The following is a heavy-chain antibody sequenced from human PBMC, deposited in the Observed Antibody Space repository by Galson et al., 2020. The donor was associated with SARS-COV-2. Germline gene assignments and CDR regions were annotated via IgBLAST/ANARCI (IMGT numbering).Heavy chain of an antibody. CDR2: IYSEGSST. V-gene: IGHV3-74*01. D-gene: IGHD6-19*01. Sequence: GGSLRLSCAASGFTFSSYWMHWVRQAPGKGLVWVSRIYSEGSSTSYADSVKGRFTISGDNAKNTLYLQMNSLRAGDTAVYYCARAPPGIAVAGYYYYYGMDVWGQGTTVTVSS. J-gene: IGHJ6*02. CDR1: GFTFSSYW. CDR3: ARAPPGIAVAGYYYYYGMDV.